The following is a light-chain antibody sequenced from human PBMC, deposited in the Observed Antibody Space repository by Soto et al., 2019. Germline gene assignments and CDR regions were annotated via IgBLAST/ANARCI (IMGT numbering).Light chain of an antibody. CDR3: QHYNNWPTWT. CDR1: QSVSSN. J-gene: IGKJ1*01. Sequence: EIVMTQSPATLSVSPGERATLSCRASQSVSSNLAWYQQKPGQAPRLIIYGASTRATGIPARFSGSGSGTEFTLTISSLQSEDFAVYYCQHYNNWPTWTFGQGTKLDIK. CDR2: GAS. V-gene: IGKV3-15*01.